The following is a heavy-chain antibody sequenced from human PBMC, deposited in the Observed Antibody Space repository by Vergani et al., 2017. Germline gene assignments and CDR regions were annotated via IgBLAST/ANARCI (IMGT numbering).Heavy chain of an antibody. J-gene: IGHJ4*02. D-gene: IGHD3-10*01. CDR2: ISNDGSNK. CDR1: GCSFGSYG. CDR3: AKDGPAYGSGSCYY. Sequence: QVQLVESGGNVVQSGTSLRLSCAASGCSFGSYGMHWVRQSPGKGLEWVAVISNDGSNKYYADSVKGRFTISRDNSKNTVYLQMNSLRTGDTGVYYCAKDGPAYGSGSCYYWGRGTLVTVCS. V-gene: IGHV3-30*18.